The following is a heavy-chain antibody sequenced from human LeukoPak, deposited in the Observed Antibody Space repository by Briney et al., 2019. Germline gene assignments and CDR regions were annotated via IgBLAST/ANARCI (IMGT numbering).Heavy chain of an antibody. CDR2: ISGSGGST. V-gene: IGHV3-23*01. CDR1: GFTFSSYA. CDR3: AKDGRITMIVVGLNYFDY. Sequence: GGSLRLSCAASGFTFSSYAMSWVRQAPGKGLEWVSAISGSGGSTYYADSVKGWFTISRDNSKNTLYLQMNSLRAEDTAVYYCAKDGRITMIVVGLNYFDYWGQGTLVTVSS. D-gene: IGHD3-22*01. J-gene: IGHJ4*02.